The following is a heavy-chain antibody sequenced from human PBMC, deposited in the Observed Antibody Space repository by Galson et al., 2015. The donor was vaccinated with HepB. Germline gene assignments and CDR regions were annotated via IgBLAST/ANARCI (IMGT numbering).Heavy chain of an antibody. Sequence: SVKVSCKVSGYTLTELSMHWVRQAPGKGLEWMGGFDPEDGETIYAQKFQGRVAMTEDASTDTAYMELSSLRSEDTAVYYCYGDYGGYWGQGTLVTVSS. CDR2: FDPEDGET. CDR3: YGDYGGY. CDR1: GYTLTELS. D-gene: IGHD4-17*01. V-gene: IGHV1-24*01. J-gene: IGHJ4*02.